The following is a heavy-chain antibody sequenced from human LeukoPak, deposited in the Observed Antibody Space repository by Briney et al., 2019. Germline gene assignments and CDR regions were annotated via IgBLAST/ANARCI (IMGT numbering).Heavy chain of an antibody. CDR1: GFGFSVYW. D-gene: IGHD5-18*01. CDR2: INEDGTSA. Sequence: PGGSLRLSGAASGFGFSVYWMHWVRQAPGKGLVWVAHINEDGTSASHADSVKGRFTISRDNAKNTLYLQMNSLTVEDTAVYYCARVPTNSYGFGQWGQGSLVTVSS. CDR3: ARVPTNSYGFGQ. V-gene: IGHV3-74*01. J-gene: IGHJ4*02.